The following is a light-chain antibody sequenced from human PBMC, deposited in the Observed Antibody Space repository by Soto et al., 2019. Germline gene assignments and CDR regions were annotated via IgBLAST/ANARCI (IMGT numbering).Light chain of an antibody. CDR1: NSDVGGYNY. J-gene: IGLJ1*01. CDR3: SSYTSSSVLYV. V-gene: IGLV2-14*03. CDR2: DVT. Sequence: QSALTQPASVSGSPGQSITISCTGTNSDVGGYNYVSWYQQHPGKAPKLIIYDVTNRASGVSNRFSGSKSGNTASLTISGLQAEDEVDYFCSSYTSSSVLYVFGTGTKVTVL.